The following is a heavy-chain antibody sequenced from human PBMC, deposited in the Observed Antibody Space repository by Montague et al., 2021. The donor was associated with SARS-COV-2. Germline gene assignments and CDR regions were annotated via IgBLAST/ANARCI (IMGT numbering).Heavy chain of an antibody. CDR3: VRGAAAGPLDS. D-gene: IGHD6-13*01. CDR2: IKRKGDST. Sequence: SLRLSCAASGFTFDNYGMSWVRQGPGKGLEWVSGIKRKGDSTGYDDSVKGRFTIFRDNAKNFLYLQMNSLRVEDTALYYCVRGAAAGPLDSWGQGTLVTVS. V-gene: IGHV3-20*04. CDR1: GFTFDNYG. J-gene: IGHJ4*02.